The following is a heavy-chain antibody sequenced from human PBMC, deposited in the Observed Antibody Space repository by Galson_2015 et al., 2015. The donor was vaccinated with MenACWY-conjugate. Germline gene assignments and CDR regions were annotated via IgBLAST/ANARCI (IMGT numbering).Heavy chain of an antibody. CDR3: ASLPQGFCSITNCFGWFDP. V-gene: IGHV4-61*01. CDR2: IHSSGYT. CDR1: GGSVSSGQYY. Sequence: LSLTCTVSGGSVSSGQYYWSWIRQPPGKDLEWIGYIHSSGYTKYTPSLRSRVTISLDTSKNKFSLMLSSVTAADTAVYYCASLPQGFCSITNCFGWFDPWGQGTLVTVSS. J-gene: IGHJ5*02. D-gene: IGHD2-2*01.